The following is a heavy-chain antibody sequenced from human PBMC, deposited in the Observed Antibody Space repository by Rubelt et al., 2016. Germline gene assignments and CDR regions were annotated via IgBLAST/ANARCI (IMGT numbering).Heavy chain of an antibody. V-gene: IGHV4-59*05. Sequence: QVQLQESGPGLVKPSETLSLTCTVSGGSISSYYWNWIRQPPGKGLEWIASAYYSGSTYYNPSLKSRVTISVDRSKNPFSRKLSSVTAADTAGYDCASRSSYGAYVDNWGQGTLVTVSS. J-gene: IGHJ4*02. CDR2: AYYSGST. D-gene: IGHD4/OR15-4a*01. CDR3: ASRSSYGAYVDN. CDR1: GGSISSYY.